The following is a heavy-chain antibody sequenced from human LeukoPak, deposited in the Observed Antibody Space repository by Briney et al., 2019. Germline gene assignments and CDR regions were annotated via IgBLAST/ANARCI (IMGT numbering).Heavy chain of an antibody. CDR2: IYHSGIT. V-gene: IGHV4-59*04. CDR3: ATLLSSSYYFDY. J-gene: IGHJ4*02. CDR1: GGSISSYY. Sequence: SETLSLTCTVSGGSISSYYWSWIRQPPGKGLEWIGNIYHSGITYYNLYNPSPKSRVIISVDTSKNHFSLKLSSVTAADTAVYFCATLLSSSYYFDYWGQGTLVTVSS. D-gene: IGHD3-10*02.